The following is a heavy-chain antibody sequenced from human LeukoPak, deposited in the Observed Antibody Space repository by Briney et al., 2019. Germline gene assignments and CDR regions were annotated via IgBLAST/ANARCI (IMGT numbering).Heavy chain of an antibody. Sequence: PGGSLRLSCAAFGFTFSSYWMSWVRQAPGKGLEWVANINQDGSEKYYVDSVKGRFTISRDNAKNSLYLQMNSLRAEDTAVYYCARASASYSAYDDYWGQGTLVTVSS. CDR2: INQDGSEK. V-gene: IGHV3-7*01. CDR3: ARASASYSAYDDY. CDR1: GFTFSSYW. D-gene: IGHD5-12*01. J-gene: IGHJ4*02.